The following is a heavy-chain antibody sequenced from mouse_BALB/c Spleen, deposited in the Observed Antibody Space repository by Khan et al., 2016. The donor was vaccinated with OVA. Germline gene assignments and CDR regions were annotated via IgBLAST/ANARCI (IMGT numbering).Heavy chain of an antibody. CDR1: GFTFSSYT. CDR3: ARSNYGTFAY. J-gene: IGHJ3*01. CDR2: ISSGGDNT. D-gene: IGHD2-1*01. V-gene: IGHV5-9*03. Sequence: EVELVESGGGLVKPGGSLKLSCAASGFTFSSYTMSWVRQTPEKRLEWVATISSGGDNTYYPDSVKGRFTITRDNAPHNLYLQMSSLRSEDTAWYYCARSNYGTFAYWGQGTLVTVSA.